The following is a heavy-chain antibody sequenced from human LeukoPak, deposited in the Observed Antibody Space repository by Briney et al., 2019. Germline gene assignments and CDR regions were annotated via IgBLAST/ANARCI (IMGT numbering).Heavy chain of an antibody. Sequence: SQTLSLTCTVSGGSISSGDYYWSWIRQPPGKGLEWIGYIYYSGSTYYNPSLKSRVTISVDTSKNQFSLKLSSVTAADTAVYYCARAIYDSSGPFDCWGQGTLVTVSS. D-gene: IGHD3-22*01. V-gene: IGHV4-30-4*01. CDR3: ARAIYDSSGPFDC. CDR2: IYYSGST. CDR1: GGSISSGDYY. J-gene: IGHJ4*02.